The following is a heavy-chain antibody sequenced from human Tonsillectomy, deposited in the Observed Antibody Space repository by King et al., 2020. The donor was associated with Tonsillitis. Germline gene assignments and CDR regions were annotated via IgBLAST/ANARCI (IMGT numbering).Heavy chain of an antibody. V-gene: IGHV3-21*01. CDR2: ISSSSNYI. Sequence: EVQLVESGGGLVKPGGSLRLSCAASGFTFSSYSMNWVRQAPGKGLEWVSSISSSSNYIYYADSVKGRFTISRDNAKNSLYLQMNSLRAEDTAVYYCARGDGTVTTNLGYWGQGTLVTVSP. D-gene: IGHD4-17*01. J-gene: IGHJ4*02. CDR1: GFTFSSYS. CDR3: ARGDGTVTTNLGY.